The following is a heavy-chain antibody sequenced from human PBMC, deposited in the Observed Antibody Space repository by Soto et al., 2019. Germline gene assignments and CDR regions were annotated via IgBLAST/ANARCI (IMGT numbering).Heavy chain of an antibody. J-gene: IGHJ4*02. V-gene: IGHV4-39*01. CDR2: IYYSGST. CDR3: ARHGGDYVWGSYREFDY. CDR1: GGSISSSSYY. Sequence: SETLSLTCTVSGGSISSSSYYWGWIRQPPGKGLEWIGSIYYSGSTYYNPSLKSRVTISVDTSKNQFSLKLSSVTAADTAVYYCARHGGDYVWGSYREFDYWGQGTLVTVSS. D-gene: IGHD3-16*02.